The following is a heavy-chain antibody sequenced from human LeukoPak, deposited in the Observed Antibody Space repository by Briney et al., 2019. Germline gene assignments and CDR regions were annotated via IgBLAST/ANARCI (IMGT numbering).Heavy chain of an antibody. CDR1: GGSFSGYY. V-gene: IGHV4-34*01. D-gene: IGHD6-19*01. Sequence: SETLSLTCAVYGGSFSGYYWSWIRQPPGKGLEWIGEINHSGSTNYNPSLKSRVTISVDTSKNQFSLKPSSVTAADTAVYYCARGWWLVRGYFDYWGQGTLVTVSS. CDR2: INHSGST. J-gene: IGHJ4*02. CDR3: ARGWWLVRGYFDY.